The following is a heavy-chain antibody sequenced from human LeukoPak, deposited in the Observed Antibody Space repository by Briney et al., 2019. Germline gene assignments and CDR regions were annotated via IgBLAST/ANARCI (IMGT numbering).Heavy chain of an antibody. V-gene: IGHV4-34*01. CDR1: GYSISSGYY. D-gene: IGHD3-3*01. J-gene: IGHJ4*02. CDR2: INHSGST. CDR3: ARGRATYDFWSGYLFDY. Sequence: SETLSLTCAVSGYSISSGYYWNWIRQSPGKGLEWIGEINHSGSTNYNPSLKSRVTISVDTSKNQFSLKLSSVTAADTAVHYCARGRATYDFWSGYLFDYWGQGTLVTVSS.